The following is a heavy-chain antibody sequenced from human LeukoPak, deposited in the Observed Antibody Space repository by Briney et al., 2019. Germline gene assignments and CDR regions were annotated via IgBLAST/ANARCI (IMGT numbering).Heavy chain of an antibody. CDR3: ARVPLEYGTATHFDY. J-gene: IGHJ4*02. V-gene: IGHV4-59*01. D-gene: IGHD3-10*01. CDR1: GGSISSDC. CDR2: ICYTGSI. Sequence: KPSETLSLTCTVSGGSISSDCWSWIRQPPGKGLEWIVYICYTGSISHNPSLKSRVAISADTSKKQFSLKLSSVTAADTAVYYRARVPLEYGTATHFDYWGQGTPVTVSS.